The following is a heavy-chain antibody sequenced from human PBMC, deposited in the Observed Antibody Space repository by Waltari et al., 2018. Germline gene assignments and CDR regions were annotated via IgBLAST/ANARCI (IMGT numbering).Heavy chain of an antibody. V-gene: IGHV3-48*04. CDR3: ARPVLLESSYMDV. CDR2: ISSISSTI. D-gene: IGHD3-10*01. Sequence: EVQLVESGGGLVQPGGSLRLSCAASGFTFSSYSMNWVRQAPGKGLEWVSYISSISSTIYYADSVKGRFTISRDNAKNSLYLQMNSLRAEDTAVYYCARPVLLESSYMDVWGKGTTVTVSS. J-gene: IGHJ6*03. CDR1: GFTFSSYS.